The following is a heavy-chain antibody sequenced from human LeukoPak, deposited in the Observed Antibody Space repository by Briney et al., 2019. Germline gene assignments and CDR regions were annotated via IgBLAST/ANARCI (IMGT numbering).Heavy chain of an antibody. CDR2: NSGGGATT. Sequence: PGGSLRLSCAASGFTFSTYSENWGRRSPGKGLEWVLFNSGGGATTDYADSVKGRFTISRDNSRNTPYLQMNSLRVDDTAVYYCAKKNLAAAGPKYLDYWGQGTLVTDPS. J-gene: IGHJ4*02. V-gene: IGHV3-23*01. D-gene: IGHD6-13*01. CDR3: AKKNLAAAGPKYLDY. CDR1: GFTFSTYS.